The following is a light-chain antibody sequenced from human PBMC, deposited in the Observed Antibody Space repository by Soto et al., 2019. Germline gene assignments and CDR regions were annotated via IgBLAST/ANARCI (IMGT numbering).Light chain of an antibody. CDR3: QQFGSSSWT. V-gene: IGKV3-20*01. Sequence: EIVLTQSPGTLSLSPGERATLSCRASQSVSSSYLAWYQQKPGQAPRLLIYGTSSRATAIPDRFSGSGSGRDLSITISRREPEDFAVYYCQQFGSSSWTFGQGTKVEIK. CDR1: QSVSSSY. CDR2: GTS. J-gene: IGKJ1*01.